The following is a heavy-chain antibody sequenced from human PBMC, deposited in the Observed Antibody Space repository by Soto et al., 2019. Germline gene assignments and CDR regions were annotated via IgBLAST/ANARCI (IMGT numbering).Heavy chain of an antibody. Sequence: ASVKVSCKASGYTFSSYAMHWVRQAPGQRLEWMGWINAGYGNTKSSLKFQDRVTISRDTSASTAYMELTSLRSEDTAVYYCARDTGDGTFDFWGQGTLVTVSS. J-gene: IGHJ4*02. CDR3: ARDTGDGTFDF. CDR1: GYTFSSYA. D-gene: IGHD7-27*01. CDR2: INAGYGNT. V-gene: IGHV1-3*01.